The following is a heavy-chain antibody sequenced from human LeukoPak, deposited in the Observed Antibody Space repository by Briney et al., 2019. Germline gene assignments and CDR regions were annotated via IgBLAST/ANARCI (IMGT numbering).Heavy chain of an antibody. CDR3: TKGTLTGYFIGN. J-gene: IGHJ4*02. CDR1: GFTFSDYY. V-gene: IGHV3-23*01. D-gene: IGHD3-9*01. CDR2: ISAGGHDT. Sequence: PGGSLRLSCAASGFTFSDYYMTWVRQAPGKGLEWVSAISAGGHDTYYADSVKGRFTISRDNSKNTLYLHMNSLRADDTAIFYCTKGTLTGYFIGNWGQGAPVTVSS.